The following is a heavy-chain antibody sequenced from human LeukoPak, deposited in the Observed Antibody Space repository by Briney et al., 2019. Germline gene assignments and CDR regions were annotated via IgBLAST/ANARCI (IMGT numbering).Heavy chain of an antibody. Sequence: PGRSLRLSCAASGFTFSSYYMNWVRQAPGKGLEWVSSIHSSDSYINYADSVRGRFTISRDNAKSSLYLQMNSLRAEDTAVYYCARGVLGYGRNDAFDIWGQGTRVTVSS. J-gene: IGHJ3*02. D-gene: IGHD4-23*01. CDR1: GFTFSSYY. V-gene: IGHV3-21*01. CDR3: ARGVLGYGRNDAFDI. CDR2: IHSSDSYI.